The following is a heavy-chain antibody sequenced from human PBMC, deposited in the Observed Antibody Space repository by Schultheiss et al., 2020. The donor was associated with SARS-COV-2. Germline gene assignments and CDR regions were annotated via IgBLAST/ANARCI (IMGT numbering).Heavy chain of an antibody. D-gene: IGHD6-13*01. V-gene: IGHV4-59*01. CDR3: AKRWIAAAGTGWFDP. CDR1: GGSFSGYC. Sequence: SETLSLTCAVYGGSFSGYCWSWIRQHPGKGLEWIGYIYYSGSTNYNPSLKSRVTISVDTSKNQFSLKLSSVTAADTAVYYCAKRWIAAAGTGWFDPWGQGTLVTVSS. CDR2: IYYSGST. J-gene: IGHJ5*02.